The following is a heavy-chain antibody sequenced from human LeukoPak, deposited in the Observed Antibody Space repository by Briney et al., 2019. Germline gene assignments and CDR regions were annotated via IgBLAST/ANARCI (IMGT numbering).Heavy chain of an antibody. J-gene: IGHJ4*02. D-gene: IGHD2-15*01. V-gene: IGHV3-74*01. CDR2: ISTDGTTT. CDR1: EFPFRSHW. CDR3: ARSLGYSSGG. Sequence: GGSLRLSCAASEFPFRSHWMHWVRQVPGKGLVWVSHISTDGTTTNYADSVKGRFTISRDNAKDTLYLQLNSLRAEDTAIYYCARSLGYSSGGWGQGTLVTVSS.